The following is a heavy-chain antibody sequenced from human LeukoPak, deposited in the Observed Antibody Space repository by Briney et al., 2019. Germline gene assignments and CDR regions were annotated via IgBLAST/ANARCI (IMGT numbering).Heavy chain of an antibody. J-gene: IGHJ6*04. D-gene: IGHD4-17*01. Sequence: GGSLRLSCAASGFIFSSYAMSWVRQAPGKGLEWVSAISGSGGSTYYANSVKGRFTVSRDNSKNTLYLQMNSLRAEDTAVYYCARDTDYSGMDVWGKGTTVTVSS. V-gene: IGHV3-23*01. CDR2: ISGSGGST. CDR3: ARDTDYSGMDV. CDR1: GFIFSSYA.